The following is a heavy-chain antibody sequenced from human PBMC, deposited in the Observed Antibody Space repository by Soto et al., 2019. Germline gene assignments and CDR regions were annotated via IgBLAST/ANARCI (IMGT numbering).Heavy chain of an antibody. CDR2: ISHNGGT. D-gene: IGHD3-10*01. CDR1: GGAINNYY. V-gene: IGHV4-59*01. CDR3: ARVVPPDDDGFGYFDS. J-gene: IGHJ4*02. Sequence: SETLSLTCTVSGGAINNYYWTWIRQPPGRGLEYVGFISHNGGTDYNPSLRGRVTISADTSRNQLSLMLTSVTSADTALYYCARVVPPDDDGFGYFDSRGQGTLVTVSS.